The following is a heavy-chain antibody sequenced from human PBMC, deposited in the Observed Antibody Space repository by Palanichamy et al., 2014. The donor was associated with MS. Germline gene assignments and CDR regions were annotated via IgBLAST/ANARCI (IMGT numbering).Heavy chain of an antibody. J-gene: IGHJ6*03. CDR1: GFSLSTSGVG. V-gene: IGHV2-5*02. D-gene: IGHD6-13*01. Sequence: QITLRESGPMLVKPTQTLTLTCTFSGFSLSTSGVGVGWVRQPPGKALEWLALIYWDDDKRYSPSLKTRLTVTKDTSKNQVVPTLTNMDPGDTATYYCAHQTYRSSWYLSGYSYYMDVWGKGTTVTVSS. CDR3: AHQTYRSSWYLSGYSYYMDV. CDR2: IYWDDDK.